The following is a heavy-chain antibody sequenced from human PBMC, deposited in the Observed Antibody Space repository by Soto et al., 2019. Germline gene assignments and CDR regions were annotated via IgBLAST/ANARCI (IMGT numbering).Heavy chain of an antibody. CDR1: GFTFSSYG. Sequence: PGGSLRLSCAASGFTFSSYGMHWVRQAPGKGLDWVAVISYDGSNKYYADSVKGRFTISRDNSKNTLYLQMNRLRAEDTAVYYCAKPSDYGGQGTLVTVSS. CDR2: ISYDGSNK. J-gene: IGHJ4*02. V-gene: IGHV3-30*18. CDR3: AKPSDY.